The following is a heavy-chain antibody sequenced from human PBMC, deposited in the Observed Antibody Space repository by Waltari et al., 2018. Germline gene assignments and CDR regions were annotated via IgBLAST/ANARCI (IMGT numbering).Heavy chain of an antibody. V-gene: IGHV3-30*02. D-gene: IGHD6-13*01. Sequence: QVQLVASGGGVVQPGESLRLSGAASGFTLSTSVLHCVRQAPGKGLEWVAYIRSDGSNINYADSVKGRFTISRDNSKNTLYLQMNSLRAEDTAVYYCATYSASRGFNYWGQGTLVTVSS. CDR1: GFTLSTSV. J-gene: IGHJ4*02. CDR3: ATYSASRGFNY. CDR2: IRSDGSNI.